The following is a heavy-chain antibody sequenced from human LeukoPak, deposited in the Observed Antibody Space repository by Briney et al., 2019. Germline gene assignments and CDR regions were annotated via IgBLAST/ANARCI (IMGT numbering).Heavy chain of an antibody. D-gene: IGHD3-22*01. Sequence: GGSLRLSCAASGFTFSSYSMNWVRQAPGKGLEWVSYISSSSSTIYYADSVKGRFTISRDNAKNSLYLQMNSLRAEDTAVYYCARVDYDSSGYYGTGYYHYMDVWGKGTTVTVSS. J-gene: IGHJ6*03. CDR3: ARVDYDSSGYYGTGYYHYMDV. CDR2: ISSSSSTI. CDR1: GFTFSSYS. V-gene: IGHV3-48*01.